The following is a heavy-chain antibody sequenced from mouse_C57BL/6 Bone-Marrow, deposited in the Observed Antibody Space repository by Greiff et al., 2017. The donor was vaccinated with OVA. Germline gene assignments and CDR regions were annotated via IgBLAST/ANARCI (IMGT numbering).Heavy chain of an antibody. CDR3: ARERLGRGYFDY. J-gene: IGHJ2*01. Sequence: EVKVVESEGGLVQPGSSMKLSCTASGFTFSDYYMAWVRQVPEKGLEWVANINYDGSSTYYLDSLKSRFIISRDNAKNILYLQMSSLKSEDTATYYCARERLGRGYFDYWGQGTTLTVSS. D-gene: IGHD4-1*01. V-gene: IGHV5-16*01. CDR2: INYDGSST. CDR1: GFTFSDYY.